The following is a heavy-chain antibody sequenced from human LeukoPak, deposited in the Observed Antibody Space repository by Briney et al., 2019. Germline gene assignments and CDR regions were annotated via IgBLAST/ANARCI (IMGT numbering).Heavy chain of an antibody. CDR3: AREARSYWFDP. J-gene: IGHJ5*02. D-gene: IGHD1-26*01. CDR2: IYYSGST. CDR1: GGSISSYY. V-gene: IGHV4-59*01. Sequence: SETLSLTCTVSGGSISSYYWSWIRQPPGKGLEWIGYIYYSGSTNYNPSLKSRVTISVDTSKNQFSLKLSSVTAADTAAYYCAREARSYWFDPWGQGTLVTVSS.